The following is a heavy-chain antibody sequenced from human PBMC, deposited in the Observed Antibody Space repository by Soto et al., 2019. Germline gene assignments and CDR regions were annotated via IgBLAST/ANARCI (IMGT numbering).Heavy chain of an antibody. CDR1: GFTFSDYY. Sequence: GGSLRLSCAASGFTFSDYYMSWIRQAPGKGLEWVSYISSSSSYTNYADSVKGRFTISRDNAKNSLYLQMNSLRAEDTAVYYCARRGYSYGYWYFDLLGRGTLVTVSS. CDR2: ISSSSSYT. J-gene: IGHJ2*01. D-gene: IGHD5-18*01. CDR3: ARRGYSYGYWYFDL. V-gene: IGHV3-11*06.